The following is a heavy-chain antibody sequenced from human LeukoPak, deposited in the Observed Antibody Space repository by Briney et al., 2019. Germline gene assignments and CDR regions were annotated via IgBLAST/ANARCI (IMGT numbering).Heavy chain of an antibody. D-gene: IGHD3-10*01. J-gene: IGHJ4*02. CDR1: GYTFTSYY. V-gene: IGHV1-46*01. Sequence: ASVKVSCKASGYTFTSYYMHWVRQAPGQGLEWMGIINPSGGSTSYAQKFQGRVTMTRDMSTSTVYMELSSLRSEDTAVYYCARATRGWFGESYFDYWGQGTLVTVSS. CDR2: INPSGGST. CDR3: ARATRGWFGESYFDY.